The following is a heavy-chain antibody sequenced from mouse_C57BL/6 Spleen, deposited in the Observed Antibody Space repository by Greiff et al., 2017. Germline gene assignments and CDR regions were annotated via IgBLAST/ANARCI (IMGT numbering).Heavy chain of an antibody. Sequence: VQVVESGPGLVQPSQSLSITCTVSGFSLTSYGVHWVRQPPGKGLEWLGVIWSGGSTDYNAAFISRLSISKDNSKSQVFFKMNSLQADDTAIYYCAKRGYGSSRAMDYWGQGTSVTVSS. V-gene: IGHV2-4*01. CDR2: IWSGGST. D-gene: IGHD1-1*01. J-gene: IGHJ4*01. CDR1: GFSLTSYG. CDR3: AKRGYGSSRAMDY.